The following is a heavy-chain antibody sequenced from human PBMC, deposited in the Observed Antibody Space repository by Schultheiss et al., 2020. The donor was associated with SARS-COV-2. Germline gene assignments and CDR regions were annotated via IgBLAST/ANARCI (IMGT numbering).Heavy chain of an antibody. Sequence: GESLKISCAASGFTFSSYAMSWVRQAPGKGLEWVSAISGSGGSTYYADSVKGRFTISRDNSKNTLYLQMNSLRAEDTAVYYCAKAWRGIAVAGHFDYWGQGTLVTVSS. V-gene: IGHV3-23*01. CDR3: AKAWRGIAVAGHFDY. CDR2: ISGSGGST. J-gene: IGHJ4*02. D-gene: IGHD6-19*01. CDR1: GFTFSSYA.